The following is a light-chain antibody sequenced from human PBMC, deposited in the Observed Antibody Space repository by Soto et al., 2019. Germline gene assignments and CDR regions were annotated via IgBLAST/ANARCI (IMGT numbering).Light chain of an antibody. Sequence: EIVLTQSPATLYWSAGERATLSCRASQSVSSYLAWYQQKPGQAPRLLIYDASNRATGIPARFSGSGSGTDFTLTISSLEPEDFAVYYCQQRSNWPTFGGGTKVEIK. CDR3: QQRSNWPT. J-gene: IGKJ4*01. V-gene: IGKV3-11*01. CDR1: QSVSSY. CDR2: DAS.